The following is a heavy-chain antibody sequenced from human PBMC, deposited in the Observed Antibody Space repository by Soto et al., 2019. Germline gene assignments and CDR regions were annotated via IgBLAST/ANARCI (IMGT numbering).Heavy chain of an antibody. CDR3: ARDLPASN. Sequence: QVQLVQSGAEVKKPGSSVKVSCKASGGSFSSYTLSWVRQAPGQGLEWMGRLLPLLNITNSAQKFQHRVTITADKSTSTASRQLSGLTSADTAIYSCARDLPASNWWLGTLVTVSS. D-gene: IGHD2-21*02. J-gene: IGHJ4*02. V-gene: IGHV1-69*02. CDR1: GGSFSSYT. CDR2: LLPLLNIT.